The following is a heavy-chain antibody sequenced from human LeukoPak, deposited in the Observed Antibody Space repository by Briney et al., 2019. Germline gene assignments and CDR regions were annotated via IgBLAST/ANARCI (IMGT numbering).Heavy chain of an antibody. Sequence: NPGGSLRLSCAASGYTFSSFSINWVRQAPGKGLEWVSSISVRSNYIYYADSVRGRFTISRDDARDSLYLQMNSLRAEDTAVYYCVRLRRNSDTSGYYYYYDFWGQGTLVTVSS. J-gene: IGHJ4*02. D-gene: IGHD3-22*01. CDR1: GYTFSSFS. V-gene: IGHV3-21*01. CDR3: VRLRRNSDTSGYYYYYDF. CDR2: ISVRSNYI.